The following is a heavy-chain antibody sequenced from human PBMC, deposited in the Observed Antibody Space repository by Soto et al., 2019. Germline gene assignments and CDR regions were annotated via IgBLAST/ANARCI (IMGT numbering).Heavy chain of an antibody. J-gene: IGHJ4*02. V-gene: IGHV1-8*01. Sequence: ASVKVSCKASGYTFTSYDINWVRQATGQGLEWMGWMNPNSGNTGYAQKFQGRVTMTRNTSISTAYMELSSLRSEDTAVYYCARVPTKPSIAARRAQYYFNYWGQGTLVTVSS. D-gene: IGHD6-6*01. CDR1: GYTFTSYD. CDR2: MNPNSGNT. CDR3: ARVPTKPSIAARRAQYYFNY.